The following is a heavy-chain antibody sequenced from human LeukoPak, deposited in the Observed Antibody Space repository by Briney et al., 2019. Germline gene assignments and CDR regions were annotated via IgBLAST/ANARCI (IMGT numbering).Heavy chain of an antibody. Sequence: GGSLRLSCAASGFTFSSYNMHWVRQAPGKGLEWVSSITNSGSYIYYADSVKGRFTISRDNAKSSLSLQMNSLRPEDTAVYYCARASRRDGHFDYWGQGVLVTVSS. J-gene: IGHJ4*02. CDR1: GFTFSSYN. CDR3: ARASRRDGHFDY. CDR2: ITNSGSYI. D-gene: IGHD5-24*01. V-gene: IGHV3-21*01.